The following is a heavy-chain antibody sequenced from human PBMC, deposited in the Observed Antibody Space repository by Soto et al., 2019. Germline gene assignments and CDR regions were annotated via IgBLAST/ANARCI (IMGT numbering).Heavy chain of an antibody. CDR3: ARSLEAGQSQGDSTALLRYFDWLPPNGGNYYMDV. CDR2: IYYSGST. J-gene: IGHJ6*03. Sequence: SETLSLTCTVSGGSISSYYWSWIRQPPGKGLEWIGYIYYSGSTNYNPSLKSRVTISVDTSKNQFSLKLSSVTAADTAVYYCARSLEAGQSQGDSTALLRYFDWLPPNGGNYYMDVWGKGTTVTVSS. V-gene: IGHV4-59*01. CDR1: GGSISSYY. D-gene: IGHD3-9*01.